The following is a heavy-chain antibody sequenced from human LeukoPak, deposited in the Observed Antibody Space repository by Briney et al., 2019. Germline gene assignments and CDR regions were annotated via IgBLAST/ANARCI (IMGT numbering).Heavy chain of an antibody. D-gene: IGHD3-10*01. CDR2: ITTYNGNE. Sequence: ASVKVSCKTSGYTFTNHAITWVRQAPGQGLEWMGWITTYNGNENLAQKFKGRVTMTTDTSTSTAYMELRSLRSDDTAVYCCARGGTGSYCPDFWGQGTLVIVSS. CDR1: GYTFTNHA. J-gene: IGHJ4*02. V-gene: IGHV1-18*01. CDR3: ARGGTGSYCPDF.